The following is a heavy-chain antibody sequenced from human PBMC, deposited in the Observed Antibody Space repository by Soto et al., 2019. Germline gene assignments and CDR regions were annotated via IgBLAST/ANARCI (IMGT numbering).Heavy chain of an antibody. CDR2: IIPNTGGT. CDR3: AIDGLGRTTAFDY. J-gene: IGHJ4*02. Sequence: QVQLVQSGAEVKKPGASIKISCKTSGYTFSDHYIHWVRQAPGQGLEWMGRIIPNTGGTNYAQKFQDRVTLTRDTSISTAYIELTRLTSDDTATYCCAIDGLGRTTAFDYWGQGTLVTVSS. D-gene: IGHD1-1*01. V-gene: IGHV1-2*06. CDR1: GYTFSDHY.